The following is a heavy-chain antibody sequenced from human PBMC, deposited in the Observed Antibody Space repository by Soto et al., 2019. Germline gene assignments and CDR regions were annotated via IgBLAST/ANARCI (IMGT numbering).Heavy chain of an antibody. CDR1: GYTFTRYT. CDR2: INPDNGNT. D-gene: IGHD2-15*01. Sequence: QVQLVQSGAEVKKPGASVKISCKASGYTFTRYTMHWVRQAPGQRLEWRGWINPDNGNTKSSQKFQDRVIITRDTSASKAYMDLSRLRSEDTAVYYCARGIATGQLDPWGQGTLVTVSS. V-gene: IGHV1-3*01. CDR3: ARGIATGQLDP. J-gene: IGHJ5*02.